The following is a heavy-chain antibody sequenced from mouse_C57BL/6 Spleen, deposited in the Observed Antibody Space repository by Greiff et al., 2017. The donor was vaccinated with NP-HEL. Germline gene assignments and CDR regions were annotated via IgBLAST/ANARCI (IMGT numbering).Heavy chain of an antibody. CDR2: IHPNSGST. Sequence: QVQLQQPGAELVKPGASVKLSCKASGYTFTSYWMHWVKQRPGQGLEWIGMIHPNSGSTNYNEKFKSKATLTVDKSSSTAYMQLSSLTSEDSAVYYCARSYYGSSYVGFDYWGQGTTLTVSS. J-gene: IGHJ2*01. CDR3: ARSYYGSSYVGFDY. V-gene: IGHV1-64*01. CDR1: GYTFTSYW. D-gene: IGHD1-1*01.